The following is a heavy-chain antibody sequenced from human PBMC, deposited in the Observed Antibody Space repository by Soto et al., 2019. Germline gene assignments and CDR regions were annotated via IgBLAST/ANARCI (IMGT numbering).Heavy chain of an antibody. CDR2: MNPNSGNT. J-gene: IGHJ6*03. Sequence: QVQLVQSGAEVKKPGASVKVSCKASGYTFTSYDINWVRQATGQGLEWMGWMNPNSGNTGYAQKFQGRVTITRNTSISTAYMELSSLRSEDTAVYYCARGDNWNDPYYYYYMDVWGKGTTVTVSS. D-gene: IGHD1-20*01. V-gene: IGHV1-8*01. CDR1: GYTFTSYD. CDR3: ARGDNWNDPYYYYYMDV.